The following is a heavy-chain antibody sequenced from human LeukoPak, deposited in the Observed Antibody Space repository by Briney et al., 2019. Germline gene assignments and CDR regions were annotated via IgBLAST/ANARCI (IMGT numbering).Heavy chain of an antibody. CDR1: GVSINDYY. CDR3: ARIRCGHSGSVCYNH. V-gene: IGHV4-34*01. CDR2: ISHTEGT. Sequence: TSETLSLTCGVFGVSINDYYWSWTRQSPGKGLEWIGEISHTEGTRYNPSLESRVTMSVGTSENQLSLKLIFVTAADTAVYYCARIRCGHSGSVCYNHWGLGTLVTVSS. J-gene: IGHJ4*02. D-gene: IGHD2-21*01.